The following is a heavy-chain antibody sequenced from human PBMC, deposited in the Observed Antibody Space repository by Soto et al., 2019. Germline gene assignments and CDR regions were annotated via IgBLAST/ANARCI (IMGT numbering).Heavy chain of an antibody. CDR1: GFTFRSYA. CDR3: ARGDSNSWSDY. V-gene: IGHV3-30*01. Sequence: ESGGGVVQRGRSLRLSCAASGFTFRSYAMDWVRQAPGKGLEWVAVISYDGTNKYYADSVKGRFTISRDNSKNTLSLQMNSLRAEDTAVYYCARGDSNSWSDYWGQGTLVTVSS. J-gene: IGHJ4*02. D-gene: IGHD6-13*01. CDR2: ISYDGTNK.